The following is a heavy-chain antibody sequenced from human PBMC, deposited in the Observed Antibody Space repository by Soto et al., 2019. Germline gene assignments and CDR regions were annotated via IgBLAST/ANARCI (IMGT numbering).Heavy chain of an antibody. CDR3: ARCPGEHYYYYGMDV. CDR2: IYYSGST. D-gene: IGHD3-10*01. CDR1: GGSISSGGYY. V-gene: IGHV4-31*03. J-gene: IGHJ6*02. Sequence: KSSETLSLTCTVSGGSISSGGYYWSWIRQHPGKGLEWIGYIYYSGSTYYNPSLKSRVTISVDTSKNQFSLKLSSVTAADTAVYYCARCPGEHYYYYGMDVWGQGTTVTVSS.